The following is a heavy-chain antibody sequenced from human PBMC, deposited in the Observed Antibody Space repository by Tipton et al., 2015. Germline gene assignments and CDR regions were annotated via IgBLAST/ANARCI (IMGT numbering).Heavy chain of an antibody. J-gene: IGHJ4*02. V-gene: IGHV3-30*03. CDR1: GFTFSIHG. D-gene: IGHD2-8*01. CDR2: ISFDGSYK. CDR3: ARDNGGYFDY. Sequence: SLRLSCAASGFTFSIHGMHWVRQAPGKGLEWVAVISFDGSYKYYAESLKGRFTISRDNSKNTLYLQMNSLRAEDTAVYYCARDNGGYFDYWGQGTLVTVSS.